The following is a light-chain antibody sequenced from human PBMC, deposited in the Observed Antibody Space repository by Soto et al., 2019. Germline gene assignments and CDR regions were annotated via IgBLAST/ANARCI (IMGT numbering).Light chain of an antibody. J-gene: IGKJ4*01. CDR2: AGS. CDR3: QQSYSTPA. CDR1: QSISIY. Sequence: DIQMTQSPSSLSASVGDRVTITCRASQSISIYLNWYQQKPGKAPILLVYAGSSLQGGVPSRFGGSGSGTDFALTITSLQPVDFATYYCQQSYSTPAFGGGTKGEIK. V-gene: IGKV1-39*01.